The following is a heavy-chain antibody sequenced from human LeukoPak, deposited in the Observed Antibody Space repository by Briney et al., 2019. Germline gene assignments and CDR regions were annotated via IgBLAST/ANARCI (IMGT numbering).Heavy chain of an antibody. D-gene: IGHD5-18*01. CDR2: VYYSGST. Sequence: PSETLSLTCTVSGGSISSYYWSWIRQPPGKGLEWIGYVYYSGSTNYNPSLKSRVTISVDTSKNQFSLKLSSVTAADTAVYYCARHDSGPGGYGSFDYWGQGTLVTVSS. V-gene: IGHV4-59*08. CDR3: ARHDSGPGGYGSFDY. CDR1: GGSISSYY. J-gene: IGHJ4*02.